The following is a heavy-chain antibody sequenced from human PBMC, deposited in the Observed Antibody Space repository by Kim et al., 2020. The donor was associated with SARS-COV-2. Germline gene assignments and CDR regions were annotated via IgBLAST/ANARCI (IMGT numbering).Heavy chain of an antibody. Sequence: GGSLRLSCAASGFTFSSYAMSWVRQAPGKGLEWVSAISGSGGSTYYADSVKGRFTISRDNSKNTLYLQMNSLRAEDTAVYYCAKARPERCSSTSCYGWFDPWGQGTLVTVSS. CDR1: GFTFSSYA. CDR3: AKARPERCSSTSCYGWFDP. V-gene: IGHV3-23*01. D-gene: IGHD2-2*01. CDR2: ISGSGGST. J-gene: IGHJ5*02.